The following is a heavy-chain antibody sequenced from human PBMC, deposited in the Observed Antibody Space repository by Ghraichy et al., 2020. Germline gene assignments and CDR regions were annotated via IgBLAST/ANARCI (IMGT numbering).Heavy chain of an antibody. Sequence: GGSLRLSCAASGFSFSDYYMSWIRQAPGKGLEWVSYISSSSTYTNYADSVKGRFTISRDNAENSLYLQMNSLRAEDTVMYYCARYCSGAGCPVENFPRWGQGTLVTVSS. V-gene: IGHV3-11*03. D-gene: IGHD2-15*01. CDR1: GFSFSDYY. CDR2: ISSSSTYT. CDR3: ARYCSGAGCPVENFPR. J-gene: IGHJ1*01.